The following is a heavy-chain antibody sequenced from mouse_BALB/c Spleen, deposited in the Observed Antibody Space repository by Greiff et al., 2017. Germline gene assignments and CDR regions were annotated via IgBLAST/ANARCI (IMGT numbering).Heavy chain of an antibody. D-gene: IGHD3-1*01. V-gene: IGHV1S137*01. CDR3: AREGLGDSMDY. J-gene: IGHJ4*01. Sequence: QVQLQQSGAELVRPGVAVKIYCKGSGYTFTDYAMHRVKQSHAKSLEWIGVISTYYGDASYNQKFKGKATMTVDKSSSTAYMELARLTSEDSAIYYCAREGLGDSMDYWGQGTSVTVSS. CDR2: ISTYYGDA. CDR1: GYTFTDYA.